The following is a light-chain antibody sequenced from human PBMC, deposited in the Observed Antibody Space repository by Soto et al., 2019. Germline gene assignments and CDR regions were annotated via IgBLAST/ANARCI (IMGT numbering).Light chain of an antibody. J-gene: IGKJ4*01. CDR1: QSVSSY. CDR2: DAS. V-gene: IGKV3-11*01. Sequence: EIVLTQSPATLSLSPGERATLSCRASQSVSSYLAWYQQKPGQAPRLLLYDASTRATGIPARFSGSGSGTDFTLTISSLEPEDFAVYYCQQRSNWPPLTFGGGTKVEIK. CDR3: QQRSNWPPLT.